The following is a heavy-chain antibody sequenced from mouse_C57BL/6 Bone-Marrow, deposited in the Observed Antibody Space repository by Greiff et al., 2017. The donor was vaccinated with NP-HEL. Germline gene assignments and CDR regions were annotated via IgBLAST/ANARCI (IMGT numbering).Heavy chain of an antibody. CDR2: SRTKANDYTT. J-gene: IGHJ1*03. Sequence: EVKLMESGGGLVQSGRSLRLSCATSGFTFSDFYMEWVRQAPGKGLEWIAASRTKANDYTTEYSASVKGRFIVSRDTSQSILYLQRKALGAEETAIYYCARDWYFDVWGTGTTVTVSS. CDR1: GFTFSDFY. CDR3: ARDWYFDV. V-gene: IGHV7-1*01.